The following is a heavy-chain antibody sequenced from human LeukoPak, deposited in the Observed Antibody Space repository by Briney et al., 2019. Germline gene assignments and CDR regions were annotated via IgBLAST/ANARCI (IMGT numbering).Heavy chain of an antibody. D-gene: IGHD1-20*01. CDR1: GFTFSSYA. V-gene: IGHV3-23*01. J-gene: IGHJ4*02. CDR2: ISGSGAGT. CDR3: AKENNWNDGRFNYFDY. Sequence: GGSLRLSCAASGFTFSSYAMTWVRQAPGKGLKWVSTISGSGAGTYYADSVKGRFTISRDNSKNTLYLQMNGLRADDTAVYYWAKENNWNDGRFNYFDYWGREPWSPSPQ.